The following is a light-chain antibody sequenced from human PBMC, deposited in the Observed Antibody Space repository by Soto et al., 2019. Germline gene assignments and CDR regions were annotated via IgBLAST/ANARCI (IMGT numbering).Light chain of an antibody. CDR3: QQYGSYRS. V-gene: IGKV3-20*01. CDR2: GAS. Sequence: EIVLTQSPGTLSLSPGERATLSCRASQSVSSNYLAWYQQKPGQDPRLLIYGASTRATGIPDRFSGSASGIDFTLTISRLEPEDFAVYYCQQYGSYRSFGQGTKVDIK. CDR1: QSVSSNY. J-gene: IGKJ1*01.